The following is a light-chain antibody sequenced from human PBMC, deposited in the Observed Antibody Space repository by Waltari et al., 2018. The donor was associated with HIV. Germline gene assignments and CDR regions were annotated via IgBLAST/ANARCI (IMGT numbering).Light chain of an antibody. CDR2: WAS. J-gene: IGKJ4*01. CDR1: QSLYSSNNKNY. CDR3: QQYYVTSPLT. Sequence: DIVMTQSPDSLPVSLGERATINCKSSQSLYSSNNKNYLACYQQKPGQPPKLLIYWASTRESGVPDRFSGSGSGTDFTLTISSLQAEDVAVYYCQQYYVTSPLTFGGGTKVEIK. V-gene: IGKV4-1*01.